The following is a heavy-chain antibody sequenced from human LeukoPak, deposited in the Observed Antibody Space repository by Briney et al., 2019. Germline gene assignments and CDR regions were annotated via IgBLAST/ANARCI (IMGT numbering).Heavy chain of an antibody. D-gene: IGHD3-16*02. Sequence: GGSLRLSCAASGFTFSSYWMSWVSQAPGKGLEWVANIKQDGSEKYYVDSVKGRFTISRDNAKNSLYLQMNSLRAEDTAVYYCARDLPDYAITFGGVIAPFDYWGQGTLVTVSS. J-gene: IGHJ4*02. CDR3: ARDLPDYAITFGGVIAPFDY. V-gene: IGHV3-7*01. CDR1: GFTFSSYW. CDR2: IKQDGSEK.